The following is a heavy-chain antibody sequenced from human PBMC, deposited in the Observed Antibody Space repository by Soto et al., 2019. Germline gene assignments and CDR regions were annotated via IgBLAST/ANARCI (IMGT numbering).Heavy chain of an antibody. CDR2: ISAYNGNT. D-gene: IGHD3-22*01. CDR1: GYTFTSYG. V-gene: IGHV1-18*01. CDR3: ASDRRYYYDSSGYRDY. Sequence: QVQLVQSGAEVKKPGASVKVSCKASGYTFTSYGISWVRQAPGHGLEWMGWISAYNGNTNYAQKLQGRVTMTTDTSTSTAYMELRSLRSDDTAVYYCASDRRYYYDSSGYRDYWGQGTLVTVSS. J-gene: IGHJ4*02.